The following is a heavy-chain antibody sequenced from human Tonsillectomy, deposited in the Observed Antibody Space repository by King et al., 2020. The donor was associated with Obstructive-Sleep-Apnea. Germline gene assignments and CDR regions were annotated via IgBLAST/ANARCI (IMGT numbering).Heavy chain of an antibody. V-gene: IGHV4-30-4*01. CDR1: GGSSSSGDYY. D-gene: IGHD4-17*01. CDR2: IYYSGST. J-gene: IGHJ4*02. CDR3: ASLPDYGDLRIDY. Sequence: VQLQESGPGLVKPSQTLSLTCTVSGGSSSSGDYYWSWIRQPPGKGLEGIGYIYYSGSTYYNPSLKSRVTISVDTSKNQFSLKLSSVTAADTAVYYCASLPDYGDLRIDYWGQGTLVTVSS.